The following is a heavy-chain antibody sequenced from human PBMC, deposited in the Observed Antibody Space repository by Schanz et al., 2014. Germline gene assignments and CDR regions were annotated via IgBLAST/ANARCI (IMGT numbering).Heavy chain of an antibody. CDR2: ISTSNGNT. CDR1: GYTFTDYG. J-gene: IGHJ4*02. CDR3: ARDRLECGAECYSVEVFEI. D-gene: IGHD2-21*01. V-gene: IGHV1-18*01. Sequence: QVQLVQSGAEVKKPGASVKVSCKASGYTFTDYGVIWVRQAPGQGLEWMGWISTSNGNTNYIQKLQGRVTMTTDTSTSTAYMELSGLRSEDTAVYYCARDRLECGAECYSVEVFEIWGQGTLVNVSS.